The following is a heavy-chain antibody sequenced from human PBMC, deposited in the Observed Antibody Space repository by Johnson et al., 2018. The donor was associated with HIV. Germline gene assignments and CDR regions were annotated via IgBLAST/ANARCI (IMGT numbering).Heavy chain of an antibody. J-gene: IGHJ3*02. CDR2: ISIDGVSK. Sequence: QVQLVESGGGLVQPGGSLRLSCAASGFTFSSYGMHWVRRAPGKGLEWVAAISIDGVSKYYADSVKGRFTISRDNAKNSLYLQMNSLRAEDTALYYCARGDSSGRDDAFDIWGQGTMVTVSS. CDR1: GFTFSSYG. CDR3: ARGDSSGRDDAFDI. V-gene: IGHV3-30*03. D-gene: IGHD3-22*01.